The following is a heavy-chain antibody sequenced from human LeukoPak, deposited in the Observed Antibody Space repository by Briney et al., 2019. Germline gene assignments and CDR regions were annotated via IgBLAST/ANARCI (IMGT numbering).Heavy chain of an antibody. CDR2: IKQDGSEK. CDR3: ARDSKWFGELLHFDY. J-gene: IGHJ4*02. V-gene: IGHV3-7*01. CDR1: GFTFSSYW. D-gene: IGHD3-10*01. Sequence: GGSLRLSCAASGFTFSSYWMSWVRQAPGKGLEWVANIKQDGSEKYYVDSVKGRFTISRDNAKNSLYLQMNSLRAEDTAVYYCARDSKWFGELLHFDYWGQGTLVTVSS.